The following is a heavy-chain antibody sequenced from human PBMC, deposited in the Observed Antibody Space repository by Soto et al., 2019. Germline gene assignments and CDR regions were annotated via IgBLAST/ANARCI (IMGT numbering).Heavy chain of an antibody. J-gene: IGHJ4*02. Sequence: GGSLRLSCAASGFAFGNYGIHWVRQAPGKGLEWVAVIWSDGSSKYYGDSVKGRFTISRDNSKNTVYLQMNSLRAEDTALYYCARAIETAMDPCDYWGQGALVTVSS. CDR1: GFAFGNYG. V-gene: IGHV3-33*01. D-gene: IGHD5-18*01. CDR2: IWSDGSSK. CDR3: ARAIETAMDPCDY.